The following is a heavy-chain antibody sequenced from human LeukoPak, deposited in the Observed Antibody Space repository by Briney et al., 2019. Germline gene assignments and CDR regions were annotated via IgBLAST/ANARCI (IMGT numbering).Heavy chain of an antibody. CDR3: ARDAWFDP. Sequence: PGGSLRLSCAASGFTFSSYEMNWVRQAPGKGPEWASYISSSGSTIYYADSVKGRFTISRDNAKNSLYLQMSSLSAEDAAVYYCARDAWFDPWGQGTLVTVSS. J-gene: IGHJ5*02. V-gene: IGHV3-48*03. CDR2: ISSSGSTI. CDR1: GFTFSSYE.